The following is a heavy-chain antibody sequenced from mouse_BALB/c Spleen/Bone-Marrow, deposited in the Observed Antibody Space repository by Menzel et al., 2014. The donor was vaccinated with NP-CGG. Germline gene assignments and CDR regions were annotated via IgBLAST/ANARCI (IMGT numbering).Heavy chain of an antibody. CDR3: ARDKGRVFFDY. CDR2: IRNKANGYTT. J-gene: IGHJ2*01. Sequence: EVKLVESGGGLVQPGGSLRLSCATSWFTFTDYYMNWVRQPPGKALEWLGFIRNKANGYTTEYSASVKGRFTISRDNSQNILYLQMNTLRAEDSATYYCARDKGRVFFDYWGQGTTLTVSS. CDR1: WFTFTDYY. V-gene: IGHV7-3*02.